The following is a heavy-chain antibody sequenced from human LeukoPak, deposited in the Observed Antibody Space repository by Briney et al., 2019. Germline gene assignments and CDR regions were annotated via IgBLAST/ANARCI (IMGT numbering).Heavy chain of an antibody. J-gene: IGHJ4*02. CDR1: AGTFSSYA. V-gene: IGHV1-69*05. Sequence: ASVTVACKPSAGTFSSYAISWVRPPAGRGVEWMGWIIPIFGTANYSHKFQGRDTITTDESTSTAYMELSSLRSEDTAVYYCASTNYDILTGYPIYYFDYWGQGTLVTVSS. CDR2: IIPIFGTA. CDR3: ASTNYDILTGYPIYYFDY. D-gene: IGHD3-9*01.